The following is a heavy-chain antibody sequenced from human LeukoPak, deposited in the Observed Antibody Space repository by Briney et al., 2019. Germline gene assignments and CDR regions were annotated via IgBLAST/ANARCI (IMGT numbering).Heavy chain of an antibody. CDR2: IYYSGST. CDR3: ARDIVATYGGYYYGMDV. CDR1: GGSISSGSYY. D-gene: IGHD5-12*01. J-gene: IGHJ6*02. V-gene: IGHV4-39*01. Sequence: PSETLSLTCTVSGGSISSGSYYWGWIRQPPGKGLEWIGSIYYSGSTYYNPSLKSRVTISVDTSKNQFSLKLTSVTAADTAVFYCARDIVATYGGYYYGMDVWGQGTTVTVSS.